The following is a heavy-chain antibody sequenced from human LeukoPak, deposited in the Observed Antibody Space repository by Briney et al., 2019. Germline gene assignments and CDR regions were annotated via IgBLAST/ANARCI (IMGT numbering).Heavy chain of an antibody. Sequence: ASVKVSCKASGYTFTGYYMHWVRQAPGQELEWMGWINPNSGGTDYAQKFLGRVTMTRDTSISTAYMELNRLRSDDTAVYYCARGRGIAAPGPRSLFDYWGQGTLVTVSS. J-gene: IGHJ4*02. CDR1: GYTFTGYY. CDR2: INPNSGGT. D-gene: IGHD6-13*01. V-gene: IGHV1-2*02. CDR3: ARGRGIAAPGPRSLFDY.